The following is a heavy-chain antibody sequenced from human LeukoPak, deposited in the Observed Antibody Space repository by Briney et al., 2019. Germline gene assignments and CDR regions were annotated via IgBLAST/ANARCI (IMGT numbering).Heavy chain of an antibody. D-gene: IGHD3-9*01. CDR3: ARGYFEPDY. Sequence: ASVKVSCKASGGTFSSYAISWVRQAPGQGLEWMGRINPNSGGTNYAQKFQGRVTMTRDTSISTAYMELSRLRSDDTAVYYCARGYFEPDYWGQGTLVTVSS. V-gene: IGHV1-2*06. CDR2: INPNSGGT. J-gene: IGHJ4*02. CDR1: GGTFSSYA.